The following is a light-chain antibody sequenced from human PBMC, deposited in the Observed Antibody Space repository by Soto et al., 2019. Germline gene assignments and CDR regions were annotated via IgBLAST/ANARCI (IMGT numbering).Light chain of an antibody. V-gene: IGKV3-20*01. J-gene: IGKJ2*01. CDR3: QQYGSSPHT. CDR1: ESVSSNY. CDR2: GAS. Sequence: EIVLTQSPGTLSLSPGERATLSCRASESVSSNYLAWFQQKPGQTPRLLIFGASSRATGFPDRFSGSGSGTDFTLTISRLEPDDFAVYYCQQYGSSPHTFGHGTKLEIK.